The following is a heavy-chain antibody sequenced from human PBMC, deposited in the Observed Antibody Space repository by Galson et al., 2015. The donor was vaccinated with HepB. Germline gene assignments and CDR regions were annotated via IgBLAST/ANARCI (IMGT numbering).Heavy chain of an antibody. CDR3: ARDPFLVSTCSSGTCYPYHFDS. V-gene: IGHV1-3*01. CDR2: INAGDGNT. Sequence: SVKVSCKASRYTFINYAVHWVRQAPGQRLEWMGWINAGDGNTKYSQKFQGRVTITRDTSATTAYMELSSLTSEDTAVYYCARDPFLVSTCSSGTCYPYHFDSWGQGTLVTVSP. J-gene: IGHJ4*02. CDR1: RYTFINYA. D-gene: IGHD2-15*01.